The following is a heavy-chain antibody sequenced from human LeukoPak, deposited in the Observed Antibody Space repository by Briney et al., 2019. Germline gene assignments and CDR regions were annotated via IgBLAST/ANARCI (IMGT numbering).Heavy chain of an antibody. J-gene: IGHJ6*03. V-gene: IGHV4-34*01. CDR2: INPSGST. D-gene: IGHD3-22*01. CDR3: ARGRHDITMIVVVMTSVSYYLDV. CDR1: GGSFSGYH. Sequence: PSETLSLTCAVYGGSFSGYHWTWIRQSPGKGLEWIGDINPSGSTYYNPSLRSRLTISVDTSKNQFSLKLRSVTAADTAVYYCARGRHDITMIVVVMTSVSYYLDVWGKGTTVTVS.